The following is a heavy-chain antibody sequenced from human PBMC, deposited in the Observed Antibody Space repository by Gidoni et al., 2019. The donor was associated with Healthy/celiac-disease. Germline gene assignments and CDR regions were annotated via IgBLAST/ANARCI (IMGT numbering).Heavy chain of an antibody. CDR1: GFTFSSYS. CDR3: ARDRIPEYYYDSSGYVGY. D-gene: IGHD3-22*01. CDR2: ISSSSSYI. V-gene: IGHV3-21*01. Sequence: EVQLVESGGGLVKPGGSLRLSWAASGFTFSSYSMNWVRQAPGKGLECVSSISSSSSYIYYADSVKGRFTISRDNAKNSLYLQMNSLRAEDTAVYYCARDRIPEYYYDSSGYVGYWGQGTLVTVSS. J-gene: IGHJ4*02.